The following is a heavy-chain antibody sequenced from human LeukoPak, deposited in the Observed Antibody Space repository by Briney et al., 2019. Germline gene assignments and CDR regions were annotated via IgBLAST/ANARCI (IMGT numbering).Heavy chain of an antibody. CDR1: GFTFSSYA. CDR2: ISYDGSNK. V-gene: IGHV3-30-3*01. Sequence: PGGSLRLSCAASGFTFSSYAMHWVRQAPGKGLEWVAVISYDGSNKYYADSVKGRFTISRDNSKNTLYLQMNSLRAEDTAVYYCAKVMGDIVVVPAALRGYSSFFDYWGQGTLVTVSS. CDR3: AKVMGDIVVVPAALRGYSSFFDY. J-gene: IGHJ4*02. D-gene: IGHD2-2*01.